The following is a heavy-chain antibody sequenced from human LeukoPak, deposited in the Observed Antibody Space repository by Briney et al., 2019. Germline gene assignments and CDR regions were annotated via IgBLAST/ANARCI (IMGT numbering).Heavy chain of an antibody. Sequence: GGSLRLSCAASGFTFSSYEMNWVRQAPGKGLEWVSYISSSGSTIYYADSVKGRFTISRDNSKNTLYLQMNSLRAEDTAVYYCAREGCSSTSCHLVDYWGQGTLVTVSS. D-gene: IGHD2-2*01. CDR3: AREGCSSTSCHLVDY. J-gene: IGHJ4*02. CDR2: ISSSGSTI. V-gene: IGHV3-48*03. CDR1: GFTFSSYE.